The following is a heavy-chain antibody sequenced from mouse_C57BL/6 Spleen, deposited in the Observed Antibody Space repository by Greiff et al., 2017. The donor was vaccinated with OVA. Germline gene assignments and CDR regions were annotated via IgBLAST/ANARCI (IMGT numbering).Heavy chain of an antibody. CDR1: GYTFTEYT. D-gene: IGHD1-1*01. CDR3: ARHEDGEDYGSGGSMDY. CDR2: FYPGSGSI. J-gene: IGHJ4*01. Sequence: QVQLKESGAELVKPGASVKLSCKASGYTFTEYTIHWVKQRSGQGLEWIGWFYPGSGSIKYNEKFKDKATLTADKSSSTVYMELSRLTSEDSAVYFCARHEDGEDYGSGGSMDYWGQGTSVTVSS. V-gene: IGHV1-62-2*01.